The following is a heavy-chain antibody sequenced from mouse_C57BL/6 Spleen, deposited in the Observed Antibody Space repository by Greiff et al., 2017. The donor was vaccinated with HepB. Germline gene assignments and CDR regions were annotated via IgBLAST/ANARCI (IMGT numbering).Heavy chain of an antibody. J-gene: IGHJ4*01. CDR3: TRDPSHYYGSSYGYAMDY. CDR2: ISSGGDYI. D-gene: IGHD1-1*01. CDR1: GFTFSSYA. Sequence: EVKLVESGEGLVKPGGSLKLSCAASGFTFSSYAMSWVRQTPEKRLEWVAYISSGGDYIYYADTVKGRFTISIDNARNTLYLQMSSLKSEDTAMYYCTRDPSHYYGSSYGYAMDYWGQGTSVTVSS. V-gene: IGHV5-9-1*02.